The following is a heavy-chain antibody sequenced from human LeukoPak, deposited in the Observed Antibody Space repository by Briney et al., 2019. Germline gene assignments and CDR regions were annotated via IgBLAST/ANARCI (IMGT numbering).Heavy chain of an antibody. J-gene: IGHJ4*02. V-gene: IGHV3-23*01. D-gene: IGHD6-19*01. CDR1: GFTFSSYA. Sequence: PGGSLRLSCAASGFTFSSYAKSWVRQAPGKGLEWVSSITISGSTYYADSVKGRLTISRDNSKNTLYLQMNSLRAEDTAVYYCAKVPFASGWYPDYWGQGTLVTVSS. CDR2: ITISGST. CDR3: AKVPFASGWYPDY.